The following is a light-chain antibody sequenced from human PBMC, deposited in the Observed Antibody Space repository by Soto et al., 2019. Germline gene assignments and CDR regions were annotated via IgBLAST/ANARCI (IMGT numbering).Light chain of an antibody. J-gene: IGKJ3*01. Sequence: EIVLTQSPGTLSLSPGERATLSCRASQSVSSSYLAWYQQKPGQAPRLLIYGASSRATGIPDRFSGGGSGTDFTLTISRLEPEDFAVYFCQHYGTFGPGTKVDNK. CDR1: QSVSSSY. CDR3: QHYGT. V-gene: IGKV3-20*01. CDR2: GAS.